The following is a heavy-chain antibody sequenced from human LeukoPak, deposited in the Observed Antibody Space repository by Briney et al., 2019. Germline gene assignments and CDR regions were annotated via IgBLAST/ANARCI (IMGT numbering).Heavy chain of an antibody. D-gene: IGHD6-19*01. CDR1: GFTFDDYA. CDR3: ARAGGWYYFDY. CDR2: IKQDGSEK. Sequence: PGGSLRLSCAASGFTFDDYAMHWVRQAPGKGLEWVGNIKQDGSEKYYVDSMKGRLTISRDNAKNSLYLQMNSLRAEDTAVYYCARAGGWYYFDYWGQGTLVTVSS. V-gene: IGHV3-7*01. J-gene: IGHJ4*02.